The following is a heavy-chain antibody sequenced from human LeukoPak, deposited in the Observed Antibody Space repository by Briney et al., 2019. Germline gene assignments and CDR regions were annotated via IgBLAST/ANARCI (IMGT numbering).Heavy chain of an antibody. CDR3: AKGADYVWGSYGGSFDI. V-gene: IGHV3-9*03. CDR2: ISWNSGSI. Sequence: GGSLRLSCAASGFTFDDYAMHWVRQAPGKGLEWVSGISWNSGSIVYADSVKGRFTISRDNAKNSLYLQMNSLRAEDMALYYCAKGADYVWGSYGGSFDIWGQGTMVTVSS. D-gene: IGHD3-16*01. J-gene: IGHJ3*02. CDR1: GFTFDDYA.